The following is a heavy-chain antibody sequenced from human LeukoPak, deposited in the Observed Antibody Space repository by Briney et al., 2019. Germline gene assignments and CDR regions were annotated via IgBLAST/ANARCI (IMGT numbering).Heavy chain of an antibody. Sequence: SVKVSCKASGYTFTTYGISWVRQAPGRGLEWVGWISAFNGNTNYAPKLQDRVTLTTDTSTSTAYMELRSLRSDDTAVYFCARDLERYPISGNDRYYYYYCMDVWGKGTTVTVSS. J-gene: IGHJ6*03. V-gene: IGHV1-18*01. D-gene: IGHD1-1*01. CDR2: ISAFNGNT. CDR3: ARDLERYPISGNDRYYYYYCMDV. CDR1: GYTFTTYG.